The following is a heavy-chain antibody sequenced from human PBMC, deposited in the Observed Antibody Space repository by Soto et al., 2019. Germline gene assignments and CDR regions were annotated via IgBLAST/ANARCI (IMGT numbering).Heavy chain of an antibody. CDR2: IYYSGST. Sequence: PSETLSLTCTVSGGSISSSSYYWGWIRQPPGKGLEWIGSIYYSGSTYYNPSLKSRVTISVDTSKNQFSLKLSSVTAADTAVYYCARKADDFWSGYHFDYWGQGTLVTVSS. CDR3: ARKADDFWSGYHFDY. J-gene: IGHJ4*02. CDR1: GGSISSSSYY. V-gene: IGHV4-39*01. D-gene: IGHD3-3*01.